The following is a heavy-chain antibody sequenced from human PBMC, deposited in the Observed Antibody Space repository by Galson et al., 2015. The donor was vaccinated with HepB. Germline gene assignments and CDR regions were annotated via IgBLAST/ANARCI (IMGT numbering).Heavy chain of an antibody. V-gene: IGHV1-69*13. CDR1: GGIFSSFV. Sequence: SVKVSCKASGGIFSSFVISWVRQAPGQGLEWMGGIIPMFGRTHYAQKFQGRVTIIADESTSTAYMELSSLRFEDTAVYYCALRLTRTTLSPFDYWCQGTLLPVSS. J-gene: IGHJ4*02. CDR2: IIPMFGRT. D-gene: IGHD1-7*01. CDR3: ALRLTRTTLSPFDY.